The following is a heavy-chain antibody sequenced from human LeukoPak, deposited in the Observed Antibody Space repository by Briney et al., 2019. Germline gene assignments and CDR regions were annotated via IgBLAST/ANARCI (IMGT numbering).Heavy chain of an antibody. J-gene: IGHJ4*02. CDR3: ARRREWQLVDGNGLIDY. Sequence: SETLSLTCAVYGGSFSGYYWSWIRQPPGKGLEWIGEINHSGSTNYNPSLKSRVTISVDTSKNQFSLKLSSVTAADTAVYYCARRREWQLVDGNGLIDYWGQGTLVTVSS. CDR2: INHSGST. V-gene: IGHV4-34*01. D-gene: IGHD6-6*01. CDR1: GGSFSGYY.